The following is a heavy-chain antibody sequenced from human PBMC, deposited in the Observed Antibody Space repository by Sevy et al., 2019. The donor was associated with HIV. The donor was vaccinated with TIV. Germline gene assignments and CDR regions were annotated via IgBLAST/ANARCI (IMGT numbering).Heavy chain of an antibody. D-gene: IGHD4-17*01. CDR3: ARGGAGDYHCYGVDV. J-gene: IGHJ6*02. Sequence: GGSLRLSCVGSGFTFRNFGIHWLRQAPGKGLEWLSVVSFDGSSKYYVDSVKGRFSVSRDNSKNTLYLQMNRLRTEDTAVYYCARGGAGDYHCYGVDVWGQGTTVTVSS. CDR1: GFTFRNFG. V-gene: IGHV3-30*03. CDR2: VSFDGSSK.